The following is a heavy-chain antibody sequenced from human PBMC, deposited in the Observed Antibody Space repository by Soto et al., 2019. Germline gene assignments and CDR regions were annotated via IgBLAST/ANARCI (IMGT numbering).Heavy chain of an antibody. V-gene: IGHV3-53*01. D-gene: IGHD2-15*01. CDR1: GFTFSSSY. J-gene: IGHJ4*03. CDR2: LYTGTGT. Sequence: VGSLRLSCAASGFTFSSSYLTWVRQAPGKGLEWVASLYTGTGTAYADSVKGGFTISRDSSENTLYLQIHSLRAEDTAMDFYGSTRSAGTYSGSVLDYWGQGSMVTVSS. CDR3: GSTRSAGTYSGSVLDY.